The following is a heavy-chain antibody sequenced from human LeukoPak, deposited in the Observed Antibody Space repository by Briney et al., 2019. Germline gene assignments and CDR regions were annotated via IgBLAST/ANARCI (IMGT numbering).Heavy chain of an antibody. CDR1: GFTFSSYG. CDR3: AKTERKWELLSSFGSH. D-gene: IGHD1-26*01. Sequence: PGGSLRLSCAASGFTFSSYGMHWVRQAPGKGLEWVAVIWYDGSNKYYADSVKGRFTISRDNSKNTLYLQMNSLRAEDTAVYYCAKTERKWELLSSFGSHWGQGTLVTVSS. J-gene: IGHJ4*02. CDR2: IWYDGSNK. V-gene: IGHV3-30*02.